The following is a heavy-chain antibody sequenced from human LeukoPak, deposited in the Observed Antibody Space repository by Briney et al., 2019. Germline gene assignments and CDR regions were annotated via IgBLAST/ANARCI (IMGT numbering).Heavy chain of an antibody. D-gene: IGHD3-10*01. V-gene: IGHV3-23*01. CDR1: GFTVSSNY. Sequence: GGSLRLSCAASGFTVSSNYMSWVRQAPGKGLEWVSVITGGGDTTYYADSVKGRFTISRDNSKNTLYLQMNSLRAEDTAVYYCAKDLPPMVPWGQGTLVTVSS. CDR3: AKDLPPMVP. J-gene: IGHJ5*02. CDR2: ITGGGDTT.